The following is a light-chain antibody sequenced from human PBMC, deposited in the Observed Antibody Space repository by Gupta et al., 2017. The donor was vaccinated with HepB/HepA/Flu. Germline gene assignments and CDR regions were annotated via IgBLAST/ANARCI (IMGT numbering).Light chain of an antibody. CDR2: DVS. J-gene: IGLJ3*02. CDR3: SSYTSSSTLV. Sequence: QSALTQPASVSGSPGQSNTISCTGTSSDVGGYNYVAWYQQHPGKATKLMIYDVSDRPSGVSNRFSGSKSGNTASLTISGLQAEDEADYYCSSYTSSSTLVFGGGTKLTVL. CDR1: SSDVGGYNY. V-gene: IGLV2-14*01.